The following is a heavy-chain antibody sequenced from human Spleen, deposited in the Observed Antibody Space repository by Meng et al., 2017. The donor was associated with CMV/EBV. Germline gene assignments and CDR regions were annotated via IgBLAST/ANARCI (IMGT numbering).Heavy chain of an antibody. J-gene: IGHJ6*02. CDR2: IYGGGTT. D-gene: IGHD3-10*01. V-gene: IGHV3-53*01. Sequence: GESLKISCGGSGFIVRDNYMNWVRQAPGKGLEWVSVIYGGGTTHYADSVKGRFTVSRDNSKNTLYLQMNSLRAEDTAVYYCAKDLEVRGVKPNGMDVWGQGTTVTVSS. CDR1: GFIVRDNY. CDR3: AKDLEVRGVKPNGMDV.